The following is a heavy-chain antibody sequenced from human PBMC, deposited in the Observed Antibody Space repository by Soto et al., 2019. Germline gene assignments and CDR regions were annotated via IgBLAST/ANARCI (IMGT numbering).Heavy chain of an antibody. Sequence: PGGSLRLSCAASGFTVRSTYMSWVRQAPGKGLEWVSVTYSGGSTYYADSVKGRFTISRDNSKNTLYLQMNSLRAEDTAVYYCAKGKRRATPFDYWGQGTLVTVSS. V-gene: IGHV3-53*01. CDR1: GFTVRSTY. J-gene: IGHJ4*02. D-gene: IGHD1-26*01. CDR2: TYSGGST. CDR3: AKGKRRATPFDY.